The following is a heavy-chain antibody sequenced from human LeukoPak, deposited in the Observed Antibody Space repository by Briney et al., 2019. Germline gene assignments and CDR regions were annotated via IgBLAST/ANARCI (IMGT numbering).Heavy chain of an antibody. Sequence: GGSLRLSCAASGFTFSSYAMSWVRQAPWKGLEWVSAISGSGASTYYADSVKGRFTISRDNSKNTLYVQMNSLRAEDTAVYYCAKDSSGWLDYWGQGTLVTVSS. D-gene: IGHD6-19*01. J-gene: IGHJ4*02. CDR2: ISGSGAST. CDR1: GFTFSSYA. CDR3: AKDSSGWLDY. V-gene: IGHV3-23*01.